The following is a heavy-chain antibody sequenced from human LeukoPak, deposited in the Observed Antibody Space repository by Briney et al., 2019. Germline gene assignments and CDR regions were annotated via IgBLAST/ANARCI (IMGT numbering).Heavy chain of an antibody. V-gene: IGHV4-4*07. CDR2: IYTSGST. CDR1: GGSISSYY. CDR3: ARVYDSSGYYYNYYFDY. Sequence: SETLSLTCTVSGGSISSYYWSWIRQPAGKGLEWIGRIYTSGSTNYNPSLKSRVTISVDTSKNQFSLKLSSVTAADTAVYYCARVYDSSGYYYNYYFDYWGQGTLVTVSS. D-gene: IGHD3-22*01. J-gene: IGHJ4*02.